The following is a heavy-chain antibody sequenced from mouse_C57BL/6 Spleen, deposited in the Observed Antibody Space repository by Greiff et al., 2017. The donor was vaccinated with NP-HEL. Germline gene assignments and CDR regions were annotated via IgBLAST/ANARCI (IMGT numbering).Heavy chain of an antibody. V-gene: IGHV1-52*01. CDR3: ARSYYSNWRYFDY. D-gene: IGHD2-5*01. J-gene: IGHJ2*01. Sequence: VQLQQPGAELVRPGSSVKLSCKASGYTFTSYWMHWVKQRPIQGLEWIGNIDPSDSETHYNQKFKDKATLTVDKSSSTAYMQLSSLTSEDSAVYYCARSYYSNWRYFDYWGQGTTLTVSS. CDR2: IDPSDSET. CDR1: GYTFTSYW.